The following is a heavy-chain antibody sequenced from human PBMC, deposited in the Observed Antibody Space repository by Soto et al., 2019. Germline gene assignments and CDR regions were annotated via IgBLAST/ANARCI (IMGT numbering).Heavy chain of an antibody. D-gene: IGHD1-26*01. V-gene: IGHV3-74*01. CDR3: AMEVGGTGDC. J-gene: IGHJ4*02. Sequence: EVQLVESGGGLVQPGWSLRLSCAASGFIFSSYWMHCVRQAPGKGLVWVSRINTDGSSTNYADSVKGRFTISRDNAKNTLDLQMSSLGAEDTAVYYCAMEVGGTGDCWGQGTLVTVSS. CDR1: GFIFSSYW. CDR2: INTDGSST.